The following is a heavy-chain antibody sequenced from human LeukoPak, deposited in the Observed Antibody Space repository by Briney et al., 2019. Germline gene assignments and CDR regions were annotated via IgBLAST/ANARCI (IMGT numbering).Heavy chain of an antibody. V-gene: IGHV3-30*02. J-gene: IGHJ5*02. D-gene: IGHD3-22*01. CDR2: IRYDGSNK. Sequence: GGSLRLSCAASGFTFSSYGMHWVRQAPGKGLEWVAFIRYDGSNKYYTDSVKGRFTISRDNSKNTLYLQMNSLRAEDTAVYYCARDLGQYYDTSDNWFDPWGQGTLVTVSS. CDR1: GFTFSSYG. CDR3: ARDLGQYYDTSDNWFDP.